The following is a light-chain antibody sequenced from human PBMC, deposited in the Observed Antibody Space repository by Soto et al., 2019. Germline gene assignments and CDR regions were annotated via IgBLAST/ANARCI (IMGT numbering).Light chain of an antibody. CDR2: AAS. J-gene: IGKJ1*01. V-gene: IGKV3-15*01. CDR1: QSVSSN. CDR3: QQYNDWPRT. Sequence: IVMTQSPATLSVSPGERATLSCRASQSVSSNLAWYQQNPGQAPRLLIYAASTRATGIPARFSGSASGTEFTLTISSLQSEDFAVYYCQQYNDWPRTFGRGTKVEVK.